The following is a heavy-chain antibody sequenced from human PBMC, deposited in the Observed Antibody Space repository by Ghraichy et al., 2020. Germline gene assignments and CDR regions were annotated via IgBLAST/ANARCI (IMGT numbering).Heavy chain of an antibody. CDR2: IYYSGST. V-gene: IGHV4-31*03. CDR3: ARDSSPWYHHQGPSESGMDV. Sequence: SETLSLTCTVSGGSISSGGYYWSWIRQHPGKGLEWIGYIYYSGSTYYNPSLKSRVTISVDTSKNQFSLKLSSVTAADTAVYYCARDSSPWYHHQGPSESGMDVWGQGTTVTVSS. CDR1: GGSISSGGYY. J-gene: IGHJ6*02. D-gene: IGHD6-13*01.